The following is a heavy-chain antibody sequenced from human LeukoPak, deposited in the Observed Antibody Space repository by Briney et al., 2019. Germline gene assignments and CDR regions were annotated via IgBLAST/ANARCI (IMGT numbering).Heavy chain of an antibody. CDR1: GYTFTGYY. Sequence: ASVKVSCKASGYTFTGYYMHWVRQAPGQGLEWMGRINPNSGGTNYAQKFQGRVTMTRDTSISTAYMELSRLRSEDTAVYYCARPRIAAAGLYYFDYWGQGTLVTVSS. D-gene: IGHD6-13*01. CDR3: ARPRIAAAGLYYFDY. V-gene: IGHV1-2*06. CDR2: INPNSGGT. J-gene: IGHJ4*02.